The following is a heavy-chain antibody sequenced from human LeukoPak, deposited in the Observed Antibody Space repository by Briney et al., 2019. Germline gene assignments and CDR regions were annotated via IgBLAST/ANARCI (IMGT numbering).Heavy chain of an antibody. CDR2: IYYSGST. CDR3: AGEYGDYVDY. V-gene: IGHV4-31*03. Sequence: KASETLSLTCTVSGGSISSGGYYWSWIRQHPGKDLEWIGYIYYSGSTYYNPSLKSRVTISVDTSKNQFSLKLSSVTAADTAVYYCAGEYGDYVDYWGQGTLVTVSS. J-gene: IGHJ4*02. CDR1: GGSISSGGYY. D-gene: IGHD4-17*01.